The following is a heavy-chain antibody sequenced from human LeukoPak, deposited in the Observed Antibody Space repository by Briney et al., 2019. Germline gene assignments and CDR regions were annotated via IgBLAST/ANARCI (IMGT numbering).Heavy chain of an antibody. J-gene: IGHJ4*02. V-gene: IGHV5-51*01. CDR1: GYSFTFYW. CDR2: IYPGDSDT. CDR3: ARRTPYCSSTSCYYY. D-gene: IGHD2-2*01. Sequence: GESLKISCKGSGYSFTFYWIAWVRQMPGKGLEWMGIIYPGDSDTRYSPSFQGQVTISADKSISTAYLQWSSLKASDTAMYYCARRTPYCSSTSCYYYWGQGTLVTVSS.